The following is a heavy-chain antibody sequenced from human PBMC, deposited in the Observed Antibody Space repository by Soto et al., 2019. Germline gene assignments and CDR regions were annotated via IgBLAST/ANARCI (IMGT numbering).Heavy chain of an antibody. D-gene: IGHD6-13*01. V-gene: IGHV1-18*04. J-gene: IGHJ4*02. CDR3: ARDHLDWYSSSWSDY. Sequence: QVQLVQSGAEVKKPGASVKVSCKASGYTFTSYGISWVRQAPGQGLEWMGWISAYNGNTNYAQKLQGRVTMTTDTSTSTAYMELKSLRSDDTAVYYCARDHLDWYSSSWSDYWGQGTLVTVSS. CDR1: GYTFTSYG. CDR2: ISAYNGNT.